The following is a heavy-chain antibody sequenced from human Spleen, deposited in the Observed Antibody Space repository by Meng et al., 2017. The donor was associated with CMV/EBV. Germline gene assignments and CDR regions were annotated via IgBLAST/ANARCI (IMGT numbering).Heavy chain of an antibody. J-gene: IGHJ6*02. CDR1: GYTFTSHW. CDR3: ARTYYYGSGTYYYGMDV. D-gene: IGHD3-10*01. V-gene: IGHV5-51*01. CDR2: IYPGDSDT. Sequence: KVSCKGSGYTFTSHWIAWVRQMPGKGLKWMGIIYPGDSDTRYSPSFQGQVTISADKSISTAYLQWSSLKASDTAMYYCARTYYYGSGTYYYGMDVWGQGTTVTVSS.